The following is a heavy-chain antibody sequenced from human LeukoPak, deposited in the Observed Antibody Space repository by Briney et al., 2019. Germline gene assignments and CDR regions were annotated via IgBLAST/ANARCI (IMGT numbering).Heavy chain of an antibody. Sequence: SETLSLTCTVSGGSVSSGDYYWSWIRQPPGKGLEWIGYIYYSGSTNYNPSLKSRVTISVDTSKNQFSLKLSSATAADTAVYYCARGSGCYRRHFDYWGQGTLVTVSS. CDR2: IYYSGST. CDR1: GGSVSSGDYY. J-gene: IGHJ4*02. CDR3: ARGSGCYRRHFDY. D-gene: IGHD3-3*01. V-gene: IGHV4-61*08.